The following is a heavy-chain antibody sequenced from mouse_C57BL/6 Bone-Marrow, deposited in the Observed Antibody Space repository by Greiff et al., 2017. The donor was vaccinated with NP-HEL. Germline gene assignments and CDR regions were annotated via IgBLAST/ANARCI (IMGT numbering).Heavy chain of an antibody. CDR3: TAYYFDY. V-gene: IGHV14-4*01. J-gene: IGHJ2*01. CDR2: IDPENGDT. Sequence: EVQLQQSGAELVRPGASVKLSCTASGFNIKDDYMHWVKQRPEQGLEWIGWIDPENGDTEYASKFQGQATITADTSSNTAYLQLSSLTSEDTAVYYCTAYYFDYWGQGTTLTVSS. CDR1: GFNIKDDY. D-gene: IGHD6-5*01.